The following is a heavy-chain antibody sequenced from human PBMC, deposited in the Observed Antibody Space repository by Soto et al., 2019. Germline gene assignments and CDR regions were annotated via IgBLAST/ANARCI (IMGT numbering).Heavy chain of an antibody. CDR2: ISGSGGST. V-gene: IGHV3-23*01. CDR3: AKGPSSDIVVVTGGLMDV. J-gene: IGHJ6*04. D-gene: IGHD2-2*01. Sequence: GGSLRLSCAASGFTFSSYAMSWVRQAPGKGLEWVSAISGSGGSTYYADSVKGRFTISRDNSKNTLYLQMNSLRAEDTAVYYCAKGPSSDIVVVTGGLMDVWGKGTTVTVSS. CDR1: GFTFSSYA.